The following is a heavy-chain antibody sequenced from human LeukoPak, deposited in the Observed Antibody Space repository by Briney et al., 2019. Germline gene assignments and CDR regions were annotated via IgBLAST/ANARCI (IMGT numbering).Heavy chain of an antibody. D-gene: IGHD3-16*02. Sequence: GGSLRLSCVVSGFTVSNNYMSWVRQAPGKGLEWVANIKQDGNEEYYVDSVKGRFTISRDNAKNSLYLQMNSLRAEDTAVYYCAKARGVIAHYYYYYGMDVWGQGTTVTVSS. V-gene: IGHV3-7*03. CDR2: IKQDGNEE. J-gene: IGHJ6*02. CDR3: AKARGVIAHYYYYYGMDV. CDR1: GFTVSNNY.